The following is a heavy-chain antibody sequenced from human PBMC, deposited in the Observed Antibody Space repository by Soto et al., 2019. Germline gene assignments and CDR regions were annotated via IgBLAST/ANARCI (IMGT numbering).Heavy chain of an antibody. CDR2: TYYRSKWCN. CDR3: ARAKDRAGHFDY. V-gene: IGHV6-1*01. D-gene: IGHD5-18*01. Sequence: XTLSLTCAISGDSVSSSSAGWSCLRQSPSRGLEWLGRTYYRSKWCNDSAVSVRSRITVNPDTSKNQFSLQLNYVTPEDTAVYYCARAKDRAGHFDYWGQGSLVTVS. J-gene: IGHJ4*02. CDR1: GDSVSSSSAG.